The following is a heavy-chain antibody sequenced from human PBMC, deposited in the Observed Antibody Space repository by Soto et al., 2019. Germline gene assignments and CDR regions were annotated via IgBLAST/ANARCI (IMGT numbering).Heavy chain of an antibody. CDR3: ARGKPSGYRFGPRNFFYYGLDV. CDR1: SASLGDHY. Sequence: ETLSLTCAVFSASLGDHYWAWIRQSPDKGLEWIGEVHPSGSTDYNPSLQRRLTLSLDTSKNQFSLKVAPVTAADTAVYFCARGKPSGYRFGPRNFFYYGLDVWGPGTTVTVSS. V-gene: IGHV4-34*01. CDR2: VHPSGST. D-gene: IGHD5-18*01. J-gene: IGHJ6*02.